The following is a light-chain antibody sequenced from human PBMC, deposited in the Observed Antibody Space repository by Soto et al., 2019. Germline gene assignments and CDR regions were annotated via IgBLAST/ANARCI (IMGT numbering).Light chain of an antibody. CDR1: ESVSSTH. CDR3: QQYDDWLRLT. J-gene: IGKJ4*01. Sequence: EIVLTQSPGTLSLSPGERATLSCKTSESVSSTHLAWYQQKPGQAPRLLIYGASSRATGIPDRFSGSGSGTDFTLTISRLEPEDFAVYFCQQYDDWLRLTFGGGTKVDIK. CDR2: GAS. V-gene: IGKV3-20*01.